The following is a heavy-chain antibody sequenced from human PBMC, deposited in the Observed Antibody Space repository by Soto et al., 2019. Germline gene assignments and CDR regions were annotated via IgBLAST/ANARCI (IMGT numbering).Heavy chain of an antibody. CDR1: GFTFSDYY. J-gene: IGHJ6*02. V-gene: IGHV3-11*01. CDR3: ARDTYRTRAIRELGAGHSNYYYYYGMDV. Sequence: GGSLRLSXAASGFTFSDYYMSWIRQAPGKGLEWVSYISSSGSTIYYADSVKGRFTISRDNAKNSLYLQMNSLRAEDTAVYYCARDTYRTRAIRELGAGHSNYYYYYGMDVWGQGTTVTVS. D-gene: IGHD3-16*01. CDR2: ISSSGSTI.